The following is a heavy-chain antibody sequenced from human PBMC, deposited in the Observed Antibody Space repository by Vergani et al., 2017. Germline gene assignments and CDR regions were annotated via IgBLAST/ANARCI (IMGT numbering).Heavy chain of an antibody. CDR3: ARHTTYTDS. D-gene: IGHD1-1*01. CDR1: EYSFGNYW. Sequence: EVELVQSGPEMRKPGESLKISCKGSEYSFGNYWIGWVRQMPGKGLEWMGIIYPADSDTRYSPSFQGQVTISADKSSSTAFLQWHSLKASDTALYYCARHTTYTDSWGQGTLVTVSS. CDR2: IYPADSDT. V-gene: IGHV5-51*01. J-gene: IGHJ4*02.